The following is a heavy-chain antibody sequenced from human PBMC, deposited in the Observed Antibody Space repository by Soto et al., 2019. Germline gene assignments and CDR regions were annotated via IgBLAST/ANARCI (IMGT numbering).Heavy chain of an antibody. Sequence: EVQLVESGGGLVQPGGSLRLSCAASGFTFSSYWMSWVRQAPGKGLEWVANIKQDGSEKYYVDSVKGRFTISRDNAKNSLYLQMNSLRAEDTAVYYCARDRQKWLTSPLDYWGQGTLVTVSS. J-gene: IGHJ4*02. V-gene: IGHV3-7*01. CDR2: IKQDGSEK. CDR3: ARDRQKWLTSPLDY. D-gene: IGHD5-12*01. CDR1: GFTFSSYW.